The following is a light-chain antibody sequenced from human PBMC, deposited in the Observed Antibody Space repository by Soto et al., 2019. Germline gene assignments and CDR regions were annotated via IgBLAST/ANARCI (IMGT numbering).Light chain of an antibody. Sequence: EIVLTQSPGTLSLSQGERATLSCRASQSFSSSYLAWYQQKPGQAPRLLIYGASSRATGIPDRFSGSGSGTDFTLTISSLEPEDFAVYYCQHYGSALFTFGPGTKVDV. CDR3: QHYGSALFT. CDR1: QSFSSSY. CDR2: GAS. J-gene: IGKJ3*01. V-gene: IGKV3-20*01.